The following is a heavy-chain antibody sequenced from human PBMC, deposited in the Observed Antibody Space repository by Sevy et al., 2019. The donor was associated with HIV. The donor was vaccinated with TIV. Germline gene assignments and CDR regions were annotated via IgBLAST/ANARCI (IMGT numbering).Heavy chain of an antibody. J-gene: IGHJ4*02. CDR1: GFTVSSNY. Sequence: GGFLRLSCAASGFTVSSNYMSWVRQAPGKGLEWVSVIYSGAGTYYADSVKGRFTISRDNSKNSLYLQMNSLRAEDTARYYCARGLDESSGFYSFDYWGQGTLVTVSS. V-gene: IGHV3-66*02. D-gene: IGHD3-22*01. CDR2: IYSGAGT. CDR3: ARGLDESSGFYSFDY.